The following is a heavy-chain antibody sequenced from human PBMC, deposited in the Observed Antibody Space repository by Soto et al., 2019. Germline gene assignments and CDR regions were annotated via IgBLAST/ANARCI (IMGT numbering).Heavy chain of an antibody. CDR1: GFSLSTSGVG. Sequence: QITLKESGPTLVKPTQTLTLTCTFSGFSLSTSGVGVGWIRQPPGKALEWLALIYWDDDKRYSPSLRSRLTNTKKPSKTLVLLPRTNMDLVETGTYCRENKRNQGRVFDPGAQETLVTVSS. CDR3: ENKRNQGRVFDP. V-gene: IGHV2-5*02. J-gene: IGHJ5*02. CDR2: IYWDDDK.